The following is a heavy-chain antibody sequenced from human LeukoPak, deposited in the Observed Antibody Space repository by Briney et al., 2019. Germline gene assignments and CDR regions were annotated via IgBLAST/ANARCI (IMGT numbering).Heavy chain of an antibody. J-gene: IGHJ4*02. CDR2: IYYSGST. V-gene: IGHV4-59*01. CDR1: GDSMSSYY. D-gene: IGHD5-12*01. CDR3: AGGSRYISTHY. Sequence: SETLSLTCTVSGDSMSSYYWNWIRQPPGKGLEWIGYIYYSGSTNYNPSLKSRVTISVDRSKKQFSLKLTSVTTADTAVYFCAGGSRYISTHYWGQGTLVTVSS.